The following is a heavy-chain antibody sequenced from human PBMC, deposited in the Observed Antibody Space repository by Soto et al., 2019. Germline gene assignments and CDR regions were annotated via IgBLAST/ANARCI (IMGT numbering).Heavy chain of an antibody. V-gene: IGHV1-69*02. J-gene: IGHJ4*02. Sequence: QVQLVHSGAEVKKPGSSVKVSCKASGGTFSSYTISWVRQAPGQGREWMGRIIPILDIANYAQKVQGRVTITANKSTSTAYMELSSLRSEDTALYYCARAIRGLACQYWRQGTLVTVSS. CDR3: ARAIRGLACQY. D-gene: IGHD6-19*01. CDR1: GGTFSSYT. CDR2: IIPILDIA.